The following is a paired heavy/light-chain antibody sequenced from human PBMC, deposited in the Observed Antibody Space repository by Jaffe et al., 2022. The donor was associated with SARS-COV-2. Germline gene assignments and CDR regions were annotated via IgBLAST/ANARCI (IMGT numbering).Light chain of an antibody. J-gene: IGLJ3*02. V-gene: IGLV1-44*01. CDR1: SSNIGSNT. Sequence: QSVLTQPPSASGTPGQRVTISCSGSSSNIGSNTVNWYQQLPGTAPKLLIYSNNQRPSGVPDRFSGSKSGTSASLAISGLQSEDEADYYCAAWDDSLNGRWVFGGGTKLTVL. CDR2: SNN. CDR3: AAWDDSLNGRWV.
Heavy chain of an antibody. Sequence: EVQLVESGGGLVQPGGSLKLSCAASGFTFSGSAMHWVRQASGKGLEWVGRIRSKANSYATAYAASVKGRFTISRDDSKNTAYLQMNSLKTEDTAVYYCTRYRYCSSTSCRPQAFDIWGQGTMVTVSS. D-gene: IGHD2-2*01. CDR2: IRSKANSYAT. V-gene: IGHV3-73*02. J-gene: IGHJ3*02. CDR1: GFTFSGSA. CDR3: TRYRYCSSTSCRPQAFDI.